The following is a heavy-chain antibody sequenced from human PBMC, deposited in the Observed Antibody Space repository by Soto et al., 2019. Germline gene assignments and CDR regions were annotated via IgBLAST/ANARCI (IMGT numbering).Heavy chain of an antibody. CDR2: SSATGAGT. J-gene: IGHJ4*02. Sequence: EVQLLESGGGLVQPGGSLRLSCVASGFTFSSYGMTWVRQAPGKGLEWVSFSSATGAGTYYADSVKGRFTISRDNSKNTLDLQMTSLRADDTAVYYCAKDRRAGGNYGFYSDFWGQGALVIVSS. V-gene: IGHV3-23*01. CDR1: GFTFSSYG. D-gene: IGHD1-7*01. CDR3: AKDRRAGGNYGFYSDF.